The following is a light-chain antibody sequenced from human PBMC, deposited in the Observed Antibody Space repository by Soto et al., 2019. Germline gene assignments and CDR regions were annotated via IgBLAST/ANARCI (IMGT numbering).Light chain of an antibody. Sequence: QSALTQPPSASASPGQSVTISCTGTSSDVGGYNYVSWYQQDPGRAPNIMIYEVTKRHSGVPGRFSGSKSGNTASLTVSGLQAEDEDDYSCSSYEACNHCYFVFGGGTKLTVL. CDR3: SSYEACNHCYFV. CDR1: SSDVGGYNY. CDR2: EVT. J-gene: IGLJ3*02. V-gene: IGLV2-8*01.